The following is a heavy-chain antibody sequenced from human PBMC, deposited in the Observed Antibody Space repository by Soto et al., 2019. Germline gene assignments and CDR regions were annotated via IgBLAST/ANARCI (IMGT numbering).Heavy chain of an antibody. V-gene: IGHV3-64D*08. CDR1: GFTFSSYA. J-gene: IGHJ4*02. D-gene: IGHD3-16*01. CDR2: ISSNGGST. CDR3: VKGDFFDRDYESEDYDVSRYYFDY. Sequence: GGSLRLSCSASGFTFSSYAMHWVRQAPGKGLEYVSAISSNGGSTYYADSVKGRFTISRDNSKNTLYLQMSSLRAEDTAVYYWVKGDFFDRDYESEDYDVSRYYFDYWGQGTLVTVSS.